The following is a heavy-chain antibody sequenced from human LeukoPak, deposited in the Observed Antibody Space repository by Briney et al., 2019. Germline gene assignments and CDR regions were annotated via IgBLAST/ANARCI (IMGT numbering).Heavy chain of an antibody. CDR2: IYYSGST. Sequence: GSLRLSCAASGFTFSDYYMSWIRQPPGKGLEGIGSIYYSGSTYYNPSLKSRVTISIDTSKNQFSLKLSSVTAADTAVYYCARQVDVGCSDTSCYGHGAFHIWGQGTVVTVSS. J-gene: IGHJ3*02. CDR3: ARQVDVGCSDTSCYGHGAFHI. V-gene: IGHV4-38-2*01. D-gene: IGHD2-2*01. CDR1: GFTFSDYY.